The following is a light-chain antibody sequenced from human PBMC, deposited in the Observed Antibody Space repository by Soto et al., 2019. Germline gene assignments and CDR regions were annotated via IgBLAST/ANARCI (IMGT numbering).Light chain of an antibody. CDR2: GAS. CDR3: QQYSNWPRT. Sequence: EIVMTQSPATLSVSPGERATLSCRASQSVSSNLAWYQQKPGQAPRLLIYGASTRATGIPGRLSGSGSGTEFTLTISSLQAEDFVVYYCQQYSNWPRTFGQGTKVEIK. V-gene: IGKV3-15*01. J-gene: IGKJ1*01. CDR1: QSVSSN.